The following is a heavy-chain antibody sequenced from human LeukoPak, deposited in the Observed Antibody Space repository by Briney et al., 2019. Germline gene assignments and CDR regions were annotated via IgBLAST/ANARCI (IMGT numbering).Heavy chain of an antibody. CDR3: ATVPEYCYYYMDV. V-gene: IGHV4-39*01. CDR2: IYYSGST. J-gene: IGHJ6*03. CDR1: GGSITRNSYY. Sequence: SETLSLTCTVFGGSITRNSYYWGWIRQPPGKGLEWIGSIYYSGSTYYNPSLKSRVTISVDTSKNQFSLKLSSVTAADTAVYYCATVPEYCYYYMDVWGKGTTVTISS.